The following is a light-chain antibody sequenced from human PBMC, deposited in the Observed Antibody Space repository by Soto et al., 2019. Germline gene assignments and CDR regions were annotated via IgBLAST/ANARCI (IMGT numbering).Light chain of an antibody. CDR2: HAS. V-gene: IGKV3-15*01. Sequence: EIVMTQSPATLSVSPGESATLSCRASQSVSINVAWYQQKPGQAPRLLIHHASTRATSTPARFSGSGSGTEFTLTIKSLQSEDFAVYYYQQYNNWPPETFGQGTKVEIK. CDR1: QSVSIN. CDR3: QQYNNWPPET. J-gene: IGKJ2*01.